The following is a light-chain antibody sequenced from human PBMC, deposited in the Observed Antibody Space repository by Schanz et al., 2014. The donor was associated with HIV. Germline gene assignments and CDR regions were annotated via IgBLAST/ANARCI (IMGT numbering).Light chain of an antibody. V-gene: IGKV1-17*01. CDR1: QGIRNA. CDR2: DAS. Sequence: DIQMTQSPSSLSASVGDRVTLTCRARQGIRNALGWYQQKPGKAPKRLIYDASSLQSGVPSRFSGSGSGTEFTLTISSLQPEEFASYYCQQRTFGQGTKVEMK. CDR3: QQRT. J-gene: IGKJ1*01.